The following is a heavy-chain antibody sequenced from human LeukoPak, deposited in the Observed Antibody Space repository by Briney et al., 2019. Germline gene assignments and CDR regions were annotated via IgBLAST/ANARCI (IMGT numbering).Heavy chain of an antibody. CDR2: IYPGDSDT. CDR1: GYSFTSYW. V-gene: IGHV5-51*01. Sequence: GESLKISCKGSGYSFTSYWIGWVRQMPGKGLEWMGIIYPGDSDTRYSPSFQGQVTISADKSISTAYLRLSSLKASDTAIYYCARLIYYGSGKTYFFDSWGQGTLVTVSS. D-gene: IGHD3-10*01. J-gene: IGHJ4*02. CDR3: ARLIYYGSGKTYFFDS.